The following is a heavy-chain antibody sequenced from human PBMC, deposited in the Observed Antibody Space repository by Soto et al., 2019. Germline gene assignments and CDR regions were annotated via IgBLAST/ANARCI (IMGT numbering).Heavy chain of an antibody. D-gene: IGHD3-9*01. Sequence: PGGSLELSSAASGFTVSSNYMSWFRQAPGKGREWVSVIYSGGSTYYADSVKGRFTISRDNSKNTLYLQMNSLRAEDTAVYYCARVYFDWLAYSGMDVWGQGTTVTVSS. CDR1: GFTVSSNY. CDR3: ARVYFDWLAYSGMDV. CDR2: IYSGGST. V-gene: IGHV3-66*01. J-gene: IGHJ6*02.